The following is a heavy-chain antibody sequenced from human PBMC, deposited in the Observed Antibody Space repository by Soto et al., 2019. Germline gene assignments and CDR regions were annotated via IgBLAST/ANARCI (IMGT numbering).Heavy chain of an antibody. Sequence: GASVKVSCKASGGTFSSYTISWVRQAPGQGLEWMGRIIPILGIANYAQKFQGRVTIIADKSTSTAYMELSSLRSEDTAVYYCAAFGITIFDNFDIWGQGTMVTVSS. D-gene: IGHD3-3*01. CDR1: GGTFSSYT. V-gene: IGHV1-69*02. J-gene: IGHJ3*02. CDR3: AAFGITIFDNFDI. CDR2: IIPILGIA.